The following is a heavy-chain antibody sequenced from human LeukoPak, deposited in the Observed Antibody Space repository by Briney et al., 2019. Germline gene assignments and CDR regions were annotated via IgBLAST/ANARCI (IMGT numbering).Heavy chain of an antibody. V-gene: IGHV4-39*01. CDR2: IYYSGST. D-gene: IGHD2-2*01. CDR3: ARHLPEVEPIVVVPAAVDY. J-gene: IGHJ4*02. Sequence: SETLSLTCTVSGGSISSSSYYWGWVRQPPGKGLEWIGSIYYSGSTYYNPSLKSRVTISVDTSKNQFSLKLSSVTAADTAVYYCARHLPEVEPIVVVPAAVDYWGQGTLVTVSS. CDR1: GGSISSSSYY.